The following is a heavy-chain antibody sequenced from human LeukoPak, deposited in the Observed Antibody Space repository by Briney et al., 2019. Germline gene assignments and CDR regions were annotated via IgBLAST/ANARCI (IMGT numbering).Heavy chain of an antibody. Sequence: ASVKVSCKASGYTLTGYYMHCVREAPGQGREWMGWINPNSGGTNYAQKFQGRDTMTRDTSISTAYMELSRLRSDDTAVSYCARDDVKYYDRSRRNWFHPWGQGTLVSLSS. CDR3: ARDDVKYYDRSRRNWFHP. CDR1: GYTLTGYY. D-gene: IGHD3-22*01. J-gene: IGHJ5*02. CDR2: INPNSGGT. V-gene: IGHV1-2*02.